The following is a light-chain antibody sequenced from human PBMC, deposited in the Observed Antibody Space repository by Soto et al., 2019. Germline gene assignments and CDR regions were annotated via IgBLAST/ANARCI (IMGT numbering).Light chain of an antibody. V-gene: IGKV3-11*01. CDR3: QQRSNWPRYT. CDR1: QSVSSY. Sequence: EIVLTQSPATLSLSPGERATLSCRASQSVSSYLAWYQQKPGQAPRLLIYDASNRATGIPARFSGSGSATEFTLTISSLEPEDFAVYYCQQRSNWPRYTFGQGTKLEIK. CDR2: DAS. J-gene: IGKJ2*01.